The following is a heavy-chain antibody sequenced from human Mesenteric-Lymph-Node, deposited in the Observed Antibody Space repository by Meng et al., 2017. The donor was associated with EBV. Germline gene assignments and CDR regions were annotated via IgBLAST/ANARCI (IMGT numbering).Heavy chain of an antibody. D-gene: IGHD4-17*01. CDR2: IYYSGST. CDR3: ARDLAGYGDYFLY. J-gene: IGHJ4*02. Sequence: LQLQESGPGLVKPSETLSLTCTVSGGSISSSSYYWGWIRQPPGKGLEWIGSIYYSGSTYYNPSLKSRVTISVDTSKNQFSLKLSSVTAADTAVYYCARDLAGYGDYFLYWGQGTLVTVSS. V-gene: IGHV4-39*07. CDR1: GGSISSSSYY.